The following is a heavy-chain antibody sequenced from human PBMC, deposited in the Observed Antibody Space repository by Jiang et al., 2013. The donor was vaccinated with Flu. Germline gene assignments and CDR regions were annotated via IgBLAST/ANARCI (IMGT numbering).Heavy chain of an antibody. D-gene: IGHD1-26*01. CDR1: GFTFSSYA. Sequence: SGFTFSSYAMSWVARLRKGRGVGLSYSGSGGSTYYADSVKGRFTISRDNSKNTLYLQMNSLRAEDTAVYYCAKAPGGGSYQPIDYWGQGTLVTVSS. V-gene: IGHV3-23*01. J-gene: IGHJ4*02. CDR3: AKAPGGGSYQPIDY. CDR2: SGSGGST.